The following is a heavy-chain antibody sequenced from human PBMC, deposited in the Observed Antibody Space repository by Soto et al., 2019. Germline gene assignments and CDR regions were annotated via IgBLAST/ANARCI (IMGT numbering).Heavy chain of an antibody. CDR1: GGSISSGDYY. CDR2: IYYSGST. V-gene: IGHV4-30-4*01. D-gene: IGHD5-18*01. CDR3: ARNYVDTAMAFDY. J-gene: IGHJ4*02. Sequence: QVQLQESGPGLVKPSQTLSLTCTVSGGSISSGDYYWSWIRQPPGKGLEWIGYIYYSGSTYYNPSLKSRVTISVDTSKTQCSLKLSSVTAADTAVYYCARNYVDTAMAFDYWGQGTLVTVSS.